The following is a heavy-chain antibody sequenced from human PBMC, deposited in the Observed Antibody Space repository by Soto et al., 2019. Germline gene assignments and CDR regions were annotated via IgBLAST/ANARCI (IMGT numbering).Heavy chain of an antibody. CDR2: IRGTGGTT. CDR3: TTDSYSTIIIVRFDY. CDR1: GFTFSSYA. V-gene: IGHV3-23*01. J-gene: IGHJ4*01. Sequence: VGSLRLSCAASGFTFSSYAMSWVRQAPGKGLEWVSAIRGTGGTTDYAEPVKGRFAIPRDDSNNMVYLQMNSLKIEDTAVYYCTTDSYSTIIIVRFDYWGHGTLVTVSS. D-gene: IGHD3-22*01.